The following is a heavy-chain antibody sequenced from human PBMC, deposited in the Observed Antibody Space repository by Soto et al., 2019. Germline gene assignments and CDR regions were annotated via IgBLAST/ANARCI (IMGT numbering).Heavy chain of an antibody. CDR2: ISYDGSNK. D-gene: IGHD6-19*01. J-gene: IGHJ4*02. CDR1: GFTFSSYG. V-gene: IGHV3-30*18. Sequence: GGSLRLSCAASGFTFSSYGMHWVRQAPGKGLEWVAVISYDGSNKYYADSVKGRFTISRDNSKNTLYLQMNSLRAEDTAVYYCAKEYYRGVAGTGFDYWGQGTLVTVSS. CDR3: AKEYYRGVAGTGFDY.